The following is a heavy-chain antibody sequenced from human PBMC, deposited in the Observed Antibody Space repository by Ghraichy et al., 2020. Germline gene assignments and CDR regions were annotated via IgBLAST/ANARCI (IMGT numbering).Heavy chain of an antibody. CDR2: ISANNGNT. CDR3: ASGATVVRFFYFNGMDV. J-gene: IGHJ6*01. V-gene: IGHV1-18*04. Sequence: ASVKVSCKASGYTFISYGISWVLQAPGQGLKLKRWISANNGNTNYAPKHQGRVTMTTDTSTSTAYMELRSLRSDDTAVYYCASGATVVRFFYFNGMDVWGPGTTFTLST. D-gene: IGHD4-23*01. CDR1: GYTFISYG.